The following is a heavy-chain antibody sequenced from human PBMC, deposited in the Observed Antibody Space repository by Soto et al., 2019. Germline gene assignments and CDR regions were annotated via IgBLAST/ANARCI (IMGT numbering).Heavy chain of an antibody. CDR1: GGTFSSYA. CDR2: IIPIFGTA. V-gene: IGHV1-69*12. CDR3: AGDPVYYGSGSGYYYYYGMDV. D-gene: IGHD3-10*01. J-gene: IGHJ6*02. Sequence: QVQLVQSGAEVKKPGSSVKVSCKASGGTFSSYAISWVRQAPGQGLEWMGGIIPIFGTANYAQKFQGRVTITADESTSTAYMELSSLRSEDTAVYYCAGDPVYYGSGSGYYYYYGMDVWGQGTTVTVSS.